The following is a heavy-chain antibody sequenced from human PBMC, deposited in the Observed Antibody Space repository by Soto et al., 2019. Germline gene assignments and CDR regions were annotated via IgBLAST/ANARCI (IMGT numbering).Heavy chain of an antibody. CDR3: VTERVAAGPFDY. D-gene: IGHD6-25*01. CDR1: GGTFNIYA. J-gene: IGHJ4*02. V-gene: IGHV1-69*06. CDR2: IIPIFGTP. Sequence: QVQLVQSGAEVKKPGSSVKVSCKASGGTFNIYAISWVRQAPGQGLEWMGGIIPIFGTPNYAQKFQGRVTITADTFTSTAYMELSSLRSDDTAVYYCVTERVAAGPFDYWGQGTLVTVSS.